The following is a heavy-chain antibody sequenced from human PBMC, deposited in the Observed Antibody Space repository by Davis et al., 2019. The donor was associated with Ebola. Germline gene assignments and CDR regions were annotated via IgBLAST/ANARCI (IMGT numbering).Heavy chain of an antibody. J-gene: IGHJ4*02. Sequence: PGGSLRLSCAASGFTFSNAWMNWVRQAPGKGLEWVGRIKIKTDGGTTDYAAPVKGRFTISRDDSKNTLYLQMNSLKTEDTAVYYCTTVRGYWGQGTLVTVSS. CDR2: IKIKTDGGTT. D-gene: IGHD3-16*01. V-gene: IGHV3-15*07. CDR3: TTVRGY. CDR1: GFTFSNAW.